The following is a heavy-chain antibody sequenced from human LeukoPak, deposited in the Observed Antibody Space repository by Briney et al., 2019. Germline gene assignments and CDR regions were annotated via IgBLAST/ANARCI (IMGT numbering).Heavy chain of an antibody. Sequence: EASVKVSCKASGFTFTSSAVQWVRQARGQRLEWIGWIAVGSGNTNYAQKFQERVTITRDMSTSTAYMELSSLRSEDTAVYYCAADQIAAAGLGRFDYWGQGTLVTVSS. CDR1: GFTFTSSA. V-gene: IGHV1-58*01. D-gene: IGHD6-13*01. CDR2: IAVGSGNT. CDR3: AADQIAAAGLGRFDY. J-gene: IGHJ4*02.